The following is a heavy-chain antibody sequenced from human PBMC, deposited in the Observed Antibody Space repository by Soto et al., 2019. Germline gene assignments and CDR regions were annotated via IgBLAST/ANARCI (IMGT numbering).Heavy chain of an antibody. CDR1: GGSISSGDYY. J-gene: IGHJ6*02. CDR2: IYYSGST. V-gene: IGHV4-30-4*01. Sequence: SETLSLTCTVSGGSISSGDYYWSWIRQPPGKGLEWIGYIYYSGSTYYNPSLKSRVTISVDTSKNQFSLKLSSVTAADTAVYYCARDGSYDSSGYYYYYGMDVWGQGTTVTVSS. CDR3: ARDGSYDSSGYYYYYGMDV. D-gene: IGHD3-22*01.